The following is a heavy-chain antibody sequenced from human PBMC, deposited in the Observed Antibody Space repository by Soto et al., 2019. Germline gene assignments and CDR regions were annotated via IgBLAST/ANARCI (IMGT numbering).Heavy chain of an antibody. CDR2: ISSSSSYI. J-gene: IGHJ6*03. Sequence: GGSLRLSCAASGFTFSSYSMNWVRQAPGKGLEWVSSISSSSSYIYYADSVKGRFTISRDNAKNSLYLQMNSLRAEDTAVYYCARETTTKTQYYYYYMDVWGKGTTVTASS. V-gene: IGHV3-21*01. CDR1: GFTFSSYS. CDR3: ARETTTKTQYYYYYMDV. D-gene: IGHD1-7*01.